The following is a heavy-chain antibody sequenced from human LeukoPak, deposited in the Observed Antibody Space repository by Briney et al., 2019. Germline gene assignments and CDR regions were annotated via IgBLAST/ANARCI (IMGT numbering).Heavy chain of an antibody. D-gene: IGHD3-10*01. CDR3: ARGHYYGSGSPKNWFDP. CDR2: IYHSGST. Sequence: SETLSLTCTVSGYSISSGYYWGWIRQPPGKGLEWIGSIYHSGSTYYNPSLKSRVTISVDTSKNQFSLKLSSVTAADTAVYYCARGHYYGSGSPKNWFDPWGQGTLVTVSS. V-gene: IGHV4-38-2*02. J-gene: IGHJ5*02. CDR1: GYSISSGYY.